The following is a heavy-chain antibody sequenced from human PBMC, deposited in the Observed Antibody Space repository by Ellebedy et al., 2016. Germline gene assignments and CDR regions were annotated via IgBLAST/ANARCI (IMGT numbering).Heavy chain of an antibody. CDR2: ISWDSAVI. CDR3: AKGTMDYFYH. D-gene: IGHD4/OR15-4a*01. V-gene: IGHV3-9*01. J-gene: IGHJ4*02. CDR1: GFTFNDYA. Sequence: SLKISCVGSGFTFNDYALHWVRQAPGKGLEWVSGISWDSAVIGYGGSVKGRFTISKDSAKNYLYLQMNSLRPEDTAFYYCAKGTMDYFYHWGQGTLVTVSS.